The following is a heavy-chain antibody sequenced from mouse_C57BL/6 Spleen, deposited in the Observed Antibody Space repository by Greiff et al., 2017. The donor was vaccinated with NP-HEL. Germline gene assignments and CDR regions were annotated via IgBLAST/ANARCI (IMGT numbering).Heavy chain of an antibody. Sequence: EVQLVESGGDLVKPGGSLKLSCAASGFTFSSYGMSWVRQTPDKRLEWVATISSGGSYTYYPDSVKGRFTISRDNAKNTLYLQMSSLKSEDTAMYYCARPYEDYAMDYWGQGTSVTVSS. J-gene: IGHJ4*01. CDR2: ISSGGSYT. CDR3: ARPYEDYAMDY. V-gene: IGHV5-6*01. CDR1: GFTFSSYG. D-gene: IGHD1-1*01.